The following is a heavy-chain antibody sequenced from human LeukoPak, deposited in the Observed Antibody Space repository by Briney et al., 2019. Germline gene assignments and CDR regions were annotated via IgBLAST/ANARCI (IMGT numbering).Heavy chain of an antibody. D-gene: IGHD2-15*01. CDR2: IQPKSGGT. CDR3: ARRYCSGGSCIPDY. J-gene: IGHJ4*02. V-gene: IGHV1-2*02. CDR1: GYTFTDYN. Sequence: EASVKVSCKASGYTFTDYNVYWVRQAPGQGPEWMRWIQPKSGGTIYAQRFQGRVTMTRDRSISTAYMELSSLRYDDTAVYYCARRYCSGGSCIPDYWGQGTLVTVSS.